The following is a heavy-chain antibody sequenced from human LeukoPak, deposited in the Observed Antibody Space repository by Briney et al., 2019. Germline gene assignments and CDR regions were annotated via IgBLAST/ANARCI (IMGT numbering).Heavy chain of an antibody. J-gene: IGHJ4*02. CDR3: ARDLHGESCTTPNCS. CDR1: GFTFSFYG. CDR2: ISSSSNYI. D-gene: IGHD3-10*01. Sequence: GGSLRHSCAASGFTFSFYGMNWVRQAPGKGLEWISSISSSSNYIYYADSVKGRFTISRDNAKNSLYLQMNSLRADDTAMYYCARDLHGESCTTPNCSWGQGTLVTVSS. V-gene: IGHV3-21*01.